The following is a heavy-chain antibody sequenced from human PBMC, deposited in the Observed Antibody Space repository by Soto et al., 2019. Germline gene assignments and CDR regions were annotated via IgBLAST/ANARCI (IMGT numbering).Heavy chain of an antibody. J-gene: IGHJ4*02. Sequence: ASVKVSFKASGGTFSSYAISWLRQAPGQGLEWMGGIIPIFGTANYAQKFQGRVTITADESTSTAYMELSSLRSEDTAVYYCARVSSGWNTADYWGQGTLVTVSS. CDR1: GGTFSSYA. D-gene: IGHD6-19*01. CDR3: ARVSSGWNTADY. CDR2: IIPIFGTA. V-gene: IGHV1-69*13.